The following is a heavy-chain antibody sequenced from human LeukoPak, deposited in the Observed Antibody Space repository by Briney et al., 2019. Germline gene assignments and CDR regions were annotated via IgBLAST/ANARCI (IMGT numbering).Heavy chain of an antibody. J-gene: IGHJ4*02. D-gene: IGHD6-19*01. CDR2: ISSSSSTI. Sequence: GGSLRLSCAASGFTFSSYSMNWVRQAPGKGLEWVSYISSSSSTIYYADSVKGRFTISRDNAMNSLYLQMNSLRAEDTAVYYCARGKQWLNYWGQGTLVTVSS. CDR1: GFTFSSYS. V-gene: IGHV3-48*01. CDR3: ARGKQWLNY.